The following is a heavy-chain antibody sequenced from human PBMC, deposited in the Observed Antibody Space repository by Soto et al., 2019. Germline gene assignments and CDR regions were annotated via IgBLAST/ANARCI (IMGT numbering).Heavy chain of an antibody. V-gene: IGHV3-23*01. CDR1: GFTFSTYA. CDR3: ARDYFEDF. Sequence: GGSLRLSCATSGFTFSTYAMTWVRQAPGKGLDWVSVISGSNNNTWYADSVKGRFTISRDNSKNTLYLQMSSLRAEDTAVYYCARDYFEDFWGQGTLVTVSS. CDR2: ISGSNNNT. D-gene: IGHD3-22*01. J-gene: IGHJ4*02.